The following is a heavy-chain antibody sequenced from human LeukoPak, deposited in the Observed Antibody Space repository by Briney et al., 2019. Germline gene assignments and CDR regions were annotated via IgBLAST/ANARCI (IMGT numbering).Heavy chain of an antibody. J-gene: IGHJ3*02. CDR3: ASTDSSDAFDI. V-gene: IGHV4-30-2*01. CDR1: GGSISSGGYS. CDR2: IYHSGST. Sequence: SETLSLTCAGSGGSISSGGYSWSWIRRPPGKGLEWIGYIYHSGSTYYNPSLKSRVTISVDRSKNQFSLKLSSVTAADTAVYYCASTDSSDAFDIWGQGTMVTVSS.